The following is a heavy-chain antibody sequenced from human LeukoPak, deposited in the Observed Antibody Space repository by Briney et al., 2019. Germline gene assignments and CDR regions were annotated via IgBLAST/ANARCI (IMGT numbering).Heavy chain of an antibody. CDR1: GYTFTSYY. J-gene: IGHJ4*02. CDR3: ARGGAWWDNWNYGSDY. Sequence: GASVKVSCKASGYTFTSYYMHWVRQAPGQGLEWMGIINPSGGSTSYAQKFQGRVTMTRDTSTSTVYMELSSLRSEDTAVYYCARGGAWWDNWNYGSDYWGQGTLVTVSS. CDR2: INPSGGST. D-gene: IGHD1-7*01. V-gene: IGHV1-46*01.